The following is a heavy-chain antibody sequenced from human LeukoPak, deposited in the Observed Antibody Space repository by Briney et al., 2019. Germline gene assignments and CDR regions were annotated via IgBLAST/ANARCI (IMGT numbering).Heavy chain of an antibody. D-gene: IGHD5-18*01. J-gene: IGHJ4*02. V-gene: IGHV6-1*01. CDR1: GDSVSSNSAA. Sequence: SQTLSLTCAISGDSVSSNSAAWNWIRQSPSRGLEWLGRTYYRSKWYNDYAVSVKSRITINPDTSKNQFSLQLNSVTPEDTAVYYCARGFSGGYSYDNLNYFDYWGQGTLVTVSS. CDR3: ARGFSGGYSYDNLNYFDY. CDR2: TYYRSKWYN.